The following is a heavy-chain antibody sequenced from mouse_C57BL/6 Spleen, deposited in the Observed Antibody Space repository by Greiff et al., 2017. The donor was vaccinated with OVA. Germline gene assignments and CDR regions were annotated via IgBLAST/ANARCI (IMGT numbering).Heavy chain of an antibody. CDR2: ISDGGSYT. J-gene: IGHJ2*01. Sequence: EVKVVESGGGLVKPGGSLKLSCAASGFTFSSYAMSWVRQTPEKRLEWVATISDGGSYTYYPDNVKGRFTISRDNAKNNLYLQMSHLKSEDTAMCYCALRIYDGYSYFDYWGQGTTLTVSS. CDR1: GFTFSSYA. D-gene: IGHD2-3*01. CDR3: ALRIYDGYSYFDY. V-gene: IGHV5-4*03.